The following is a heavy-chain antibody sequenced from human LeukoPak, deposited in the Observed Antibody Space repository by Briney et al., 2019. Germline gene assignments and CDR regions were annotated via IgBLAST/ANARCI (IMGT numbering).Heavy chain of an antibody. Sequence: SVKVSCKASGFTFTSSAMQWVRQARGQRLEWMGWIVVGSGNTNYAQKFQERVTITRDMSTSTAYMELSSLRSEDTAVYYCAADRRYSYGRSGPYYYYYMDVWGKGTTVTVSS. CDR1: GFTFTSSA. CDR2: IVVGSGNT. D-gene: IGHD5-18*01. CDR3: AADRRYSYGRSGPYYYYYMDV. J-gene: IGHJ6*03. V-gene: IGHV1-58*02.